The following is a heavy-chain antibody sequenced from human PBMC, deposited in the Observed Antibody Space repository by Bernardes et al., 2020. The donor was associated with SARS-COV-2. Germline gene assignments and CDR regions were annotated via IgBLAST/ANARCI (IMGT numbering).Heavy chain of an antibody. J-gene: IGHJ4*02. D-gene: IGHD6-19*01. CDR1: GFPFSTYW. V-gene: IGHV3-7*01. Sequence: GGSLRLSCAASGFPFSTYWMSWVRQAPGKGLEWVANINHDGSEIYYVDSVKGRFTISRDNAKNSLYLLMNSLRAEDTALFYCARFPLYSSGWYDYWGKGTLVTVSS. CDR3: ARFPLYSSGWYDY. CDR2: INHDGSEI.